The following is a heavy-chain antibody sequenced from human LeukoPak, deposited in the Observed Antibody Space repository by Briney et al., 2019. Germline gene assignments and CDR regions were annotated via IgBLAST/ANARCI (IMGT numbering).Heavy chain of an antibody. CDR3: ARGYSRFDY. CDR1: GFTFNSYW. CDR2: IKQDGSEK. Sequence: PGGSLRLSCAASGFTFNSYWMSWVRQAPGKGLEWVANIKQDGSEKYYVDSVKGRFTISRDNAKNSLYLQMNSLRAEDTAVYYCARGYSRFDYWGQGSLVTVSS. V-gene: IGHV3-7*01. J-gene: IGHJ4*02. D-gene: IGHD6-13*01.